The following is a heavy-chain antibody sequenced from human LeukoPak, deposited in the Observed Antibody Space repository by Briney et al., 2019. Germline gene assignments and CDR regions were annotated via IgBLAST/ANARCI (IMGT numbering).Heavy chain of an antibody. J-gene: IGHJ4*02. D-gene: IGHD1-20*01. Sequence: PGGSLRLSCAASGFTVSSNYMSWVRQAPGKGLEWVSAIYSAGDTYYADSVKGRFTISRDNSKNTLYLQMNSLRAEDTALYYCASTGITGTSDYWGQGTLVTVSS. V-gene: IGHV3-66*01. CDR2: IYSAGDT. CDR3: ASTGITGTSDY. CDR1: GFTVSSNY.